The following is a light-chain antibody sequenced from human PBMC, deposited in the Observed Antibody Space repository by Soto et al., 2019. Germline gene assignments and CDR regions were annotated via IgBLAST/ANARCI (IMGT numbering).Light chain of an antibody. Sequence: EIVMTQSPATLSVSPGERATLSCRASQSVSSNLAWYQQKPGQAPRLLIYGASTRATGIPARFSGSGSGTEFTLTISSLEPEDFAVYYCQQRSTWPRTFGGGTKVEIK. CDR3: QQRSTWPRT. CDR1: QSVSSN. CDR2: GAS. V-gene: IGKV3-15*01. J-gene: IGKJ4*01.